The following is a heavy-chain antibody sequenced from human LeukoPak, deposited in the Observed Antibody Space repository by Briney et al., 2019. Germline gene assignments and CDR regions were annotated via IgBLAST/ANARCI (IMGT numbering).Heavy chain of an antibody. CDR2: IIPILGIA. V-gene: IGHV1-69*04. Sequence: SVKVSCKASGGTFSSYAISWVRQAPGQGLEWMGRIIPILGIANYAQKFQGRVTITADKSTSTAYMELSSLRSEDTAVYYCASPYDSLYYFDYWGQGTLVTVSS. D-gene: IGHD3-22*01. CDR1: GGTFSSYA. CDR3: ASPYDSLYYFDY. J-gene: IGHJ4*02.